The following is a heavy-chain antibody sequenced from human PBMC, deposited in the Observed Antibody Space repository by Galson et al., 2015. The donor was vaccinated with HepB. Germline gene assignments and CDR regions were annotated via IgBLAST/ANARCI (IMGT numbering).Heavy chain of an antibody. D-gene: IGHD6-25*01. CDR2: IRISGGGI. CDR3: VKTAPYGTGWVGALDI. CDR1: GFTFKSYA. V-gene: IGHV3-23*01. J-gene: IGHJ3*02. Sequence: SLRLSCAASGFTFKSYAMGWVRQTLGKGLEWVSIIRISGGGIDYADSVRGRFTISRDDFKNTLYLQMNNLRAEDTAVYYRVKTAPYGTGWVGALDIWGQGTKVTVFS.